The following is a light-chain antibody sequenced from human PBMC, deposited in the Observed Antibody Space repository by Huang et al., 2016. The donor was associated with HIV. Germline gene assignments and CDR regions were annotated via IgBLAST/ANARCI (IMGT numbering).Light chain of an antibody. Sequence: EIVMTQSPATLSVSPGERATLSCGASQGVSTNFVWYQQKPGQAPRLLMFRAYTRATGIPARFIGSGSGTEFTLTISSLQSEDFAVYYCQQYNNWPWTFGQGTRVEIK. CDR1: QGVSTN. J-gene: IGKJ1*01. V-gene: IGKV3-15*01. CDR2: RAY. CDR3: QQYNNWPWT.